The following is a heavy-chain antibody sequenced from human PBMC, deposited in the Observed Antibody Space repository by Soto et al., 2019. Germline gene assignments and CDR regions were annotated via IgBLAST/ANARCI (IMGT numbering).Heavy chain of an antibody. CDR3: ARDPSLDIVVVPAATQFDY. V-gene: IGHV1-18*01. Sequence: ASVKVSCKASGYTFTSYGISWVRQAPGQGLEWMGWISAYNGNTNYAQKLQGRVTMTTDTSTSTAYMELRSLRSDDTAVYYCARDPSLDIVVVPAATQFDYWCQGTLVTVS. D-gene: IGHD2-2*03. CDR2: ISAYNGNT. J-gene: IGHJ4*02. CDR1: GYTFTSYG.